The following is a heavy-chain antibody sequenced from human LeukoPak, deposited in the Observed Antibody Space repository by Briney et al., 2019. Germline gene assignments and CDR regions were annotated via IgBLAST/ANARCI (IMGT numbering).Heavy chain of an antibody. D-gene: IGHD3-22*01. CDR2: ISDSGGRT. CDR1: GITLSNYG. CDR3: AKRGVVIRVILVGFHKEAYYFDS. V-gene: IGHV3-23*01. J-gene: IGHJ4*02. Sequence: GGSLRLSCAVSGITLSNYGMSWVRQAPGKGLEWVAGISDSGGRTNYADSVKGRFTISRDNPKNTLYLRMNSLRAEDTAVYFCAKRGVVIRVILVGFHKEAYYFDSWGQGALVIVSS.